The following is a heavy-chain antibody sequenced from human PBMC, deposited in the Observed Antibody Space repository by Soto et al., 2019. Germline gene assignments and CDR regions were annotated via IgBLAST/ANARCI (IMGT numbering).Heavy chain of an antibody. CDR1: GYTFTNHW. V-gene: IGHV5-10-1*01. D-gene: IGHD5-12*01. CDR2: IDPSDSST. CDR3: ARQHRGYYYEATSYMSDY. Sequence: PGESLKISCKGSGYTFTNHWVNWVRQMPGKGLEWMGTIDPSDSSTNYSPSFQGHVTFSADKSISTAYLQWSSLQASDTAMYYCARQHRGYYYEATSYMSDYWGHGTLVTVLL. J-gene: IGHJ4*01.